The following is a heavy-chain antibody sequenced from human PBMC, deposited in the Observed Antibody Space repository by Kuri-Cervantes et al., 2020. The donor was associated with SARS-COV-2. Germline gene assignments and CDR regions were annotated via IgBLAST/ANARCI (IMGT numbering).Heavy chain of an antibody. CDR3: AKDPLFRGTYDLGKLDS. CDR2: ISSSSSYI. Sequence: ETLSLTCAASGFTFSSYSMNWVRQAPGKGLEWVSSISSSSSYIYYADSVKGRFTISRDNAKNSLYLEMNSLRVEDTAVYYCAKDPLFRGTYDLGKLDSWGRGTLVTVSS. D-gene: IGHD3-3*01. V-gene: IGHV3-21*01. CDR1: GFTFSSYS. J-gene: IGHJ4*02.